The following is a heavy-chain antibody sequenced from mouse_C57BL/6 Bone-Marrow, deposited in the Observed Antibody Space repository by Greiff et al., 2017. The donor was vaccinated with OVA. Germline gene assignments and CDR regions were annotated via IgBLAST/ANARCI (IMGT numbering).Heavy chain of an antibody. D-gene: IGHD1-1*01. J-gene: IGHJ2*01. CDR2: ISDGGSYT. CDR1: GFTFSSYA. Sequence: EVKLVESGGGLVKPGGSLKLSCAASGFTFSSYAMSWVRQTPEKRLEWVATISDGGSYTYYPDNVKGRFTISRDNAKNNLYLQMSHLKSEDTAMYYCARNYYGSSYGVNCGQGTTLTVSS. CDR3: ARNYYGSSYGVN. V-gene: IGHV5-4*03.